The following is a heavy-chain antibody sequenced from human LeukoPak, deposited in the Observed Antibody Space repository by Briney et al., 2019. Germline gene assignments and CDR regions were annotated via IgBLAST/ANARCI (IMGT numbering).Heavy chain of an antibody. D-gene: IGHD2-15*01. CDR2: MSYDGRHI. J-gene: IGHJ3*02. V-gene: IGHV3-30*04. CDR3: ARGYCRGGSCYNWGAFDI. CDR1: EFTLSIYA. Sequence: GRSLSLSCAASEFTLSIYAMHWVRQAPGKGLEWVALMSYDGRHIYYADCVKGRFTISRDNSKNTLYLQMNSLRGEDRAVYYCARGYCRGGSCYNWGAFDIWGQGAMGTVSS.